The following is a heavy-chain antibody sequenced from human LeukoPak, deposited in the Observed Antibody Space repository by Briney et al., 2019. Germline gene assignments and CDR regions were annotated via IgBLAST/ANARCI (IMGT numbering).Heavy chain of an antibody. CDR2: INGDGSST. V-gene: IGHV3-74*01. Sequence: GGSLRLSCAASGFTFSSYSMHWVRQAPGKGLVWVSRINGDGSSTSYADSVKGRFSISRDNAKNTLYLQMNSLRAEDTAVYYCANSEVTRGWYGSYFDYWGQGTLVTVSS. CDR1: GFTFSSYS. CDR3: ANSEVTRGWYGSYFDY. D-gene: IGHD6-19*01. J-gene: IGHJ4*02.